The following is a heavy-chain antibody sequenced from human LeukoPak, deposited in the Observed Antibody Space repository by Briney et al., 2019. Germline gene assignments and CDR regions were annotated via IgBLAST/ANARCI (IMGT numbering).Heavy chain of an antibody. V-gene: IGHV1-46*01. J-gene: IGHJ4*02. D-gene: IGHD2-21*01. CDR1: GFTFTSYY. Sequence: ASVKVSCKASGFTFTSYYMHWVRQAPGQGLEWMGIINPSGGSTSYAQKFQGRVTMTRDTSTSTVYMELSSLRSEDTAVYYCARESLLGDVDYWGQGTLVTVSS. CDR3: ARESLLGDVDY. CDR2: INPSGGST.